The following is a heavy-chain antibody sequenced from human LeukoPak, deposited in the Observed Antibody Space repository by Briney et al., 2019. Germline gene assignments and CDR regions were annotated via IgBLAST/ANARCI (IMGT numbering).Heavy chain of an antibody. D-gene: IGHD3-10*01. J-gene: IGHJ4*02. CDR1: GGSISLYS. CDR3: ARVSTHNFYGSGTYYGDFDY. Sequence: PSETLSLTCTVSGGSISLYSWSWIRRPPGKGLEWIGYFYNSGSKYNPSLESRVTISADTSKNQFSLKLTSVTAADTAVYYCARVSTHNFYGSGTYYGDFDYWGQGTLVTVSS. CDR2: FYNSGS. V-gene: IGHV4-59*01.